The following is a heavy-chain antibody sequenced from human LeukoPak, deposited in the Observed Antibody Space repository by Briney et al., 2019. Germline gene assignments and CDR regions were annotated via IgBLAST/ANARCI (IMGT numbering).Heavy chain of an antibody. Sequence: PGGSLRLSCAASGFTFSDYYLSWIRQAPGKGLEWVSYISSSGSTKHYADSVKGRFTISRDNAKNSLYLQMSSLRAEDTAVYYCARASSTYYFDFHYWGQGTLVIVSS. CDR1: GFTFSDYY. D-gene: IGHD3-22*01. CDR2: ISSSGSTK. J-gene: IGHJ4*02. V-gene: IGHV3-11*04. CDR3: ARASSTYYFDFHY.